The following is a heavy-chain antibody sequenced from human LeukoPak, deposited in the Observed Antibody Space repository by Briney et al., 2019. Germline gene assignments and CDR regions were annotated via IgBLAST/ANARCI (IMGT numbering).Heavy chain of an antibody. CDR2: IKQDGSEN. J-gene: IGHJ4*02. CDR3: ARDSETHCGGDPPDY. Sequence: GGSLRLSCAASGFTFSRYWMSWVRQAPGKGLEWVANIKQDGSENYYVDSVKGRFTISRDDAKNALYLQMSSLRAEDTAVYYCARDSETHCGGDPPDYWGQGTLVTVSS. D-gene: IGHD2-21*02. CDR1: GFTFSRYW. V-gene: IGHV3-7*01.